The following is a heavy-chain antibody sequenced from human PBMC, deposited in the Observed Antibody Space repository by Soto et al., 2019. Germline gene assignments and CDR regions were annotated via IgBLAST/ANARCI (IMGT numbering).Heavy chain of an antibody. J-gene: IGHJ4*02. D-gene: IGHD3-22*01. CDR3: AREHLGDYYDSSGYYPHYFDY. Sequence: QVQLVQSGAEVKKPGSSVKVSCKASGGTFSSYAISWVRQAPGQGLEWMGGIIPIFGTANYAQKFQGRVTITVDESTSTAYMELSSLRSEDTAVYYCAREHLGDYYDSSGYYPHYFDYWGQGTLVTVSS. CDR2: IIPIFGTA. CDR1: GGTFSSYA. V-gene: IGHV1-69*01.